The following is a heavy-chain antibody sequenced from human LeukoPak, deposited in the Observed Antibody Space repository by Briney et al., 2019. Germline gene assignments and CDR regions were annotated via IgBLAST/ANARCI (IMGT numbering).Heavy chain of an antibody. V-gene: IGHV3-21*03. J-gene: IGHJ6*02. D-gene: IGHD2-2*01. CDR3: TTTLVVVPAATSDV. Sequence: GGSLRLSCAASGFTFSSYSMNWVRQAPGKGLEWVSSISSSSSYIYYADSVKGRVTISRDNAKNSLFLQMNSLRAEDTAVYYCTTTLVVVPAATSDVWGQGTTVTVSS. CDR2: ISSSSSYI. CDR1: GFTFSSYS.